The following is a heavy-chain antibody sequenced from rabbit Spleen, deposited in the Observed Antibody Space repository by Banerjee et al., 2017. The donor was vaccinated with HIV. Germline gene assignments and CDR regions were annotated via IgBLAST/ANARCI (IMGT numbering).Heavy chain of an antibody. CDR2: IDVGRTGRT. CDR3: ARCDSSDDYVDL. V-gene: IGHV1S40*01. D-gene: IGHD2-1*01. CDR1: GFTLSSSYW. J-gene: IGHJ4*01. Sequence: QSLEESGGDLVKPGASLTLTCKASGFTLSSSYWMCWVRQAPGKGLEWIACIDVGRTGRTDYARWVNGRFTISKTSSTTVTLQMTSLTAADTATYFCARCDSSDDYVDLWGPGTLVTVS.